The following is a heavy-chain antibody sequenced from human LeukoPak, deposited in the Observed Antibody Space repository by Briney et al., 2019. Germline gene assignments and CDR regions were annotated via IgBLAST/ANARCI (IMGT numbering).Heavy chain of an antibody. J-gene: IGHJ4*02. CDR3: AKAADDYGADY. V-gene: IGHV3-23*01. D-gene: IGHD4-17*01. CDR2: ISARGGST. CDR1: GFTFSNYA. Sequence: GGSLRLSCAASGFTFSNYAMSWVRQAPGKGLEWVSSISARGGSTYYADSVKGRFTISRDNSKNTLYLQMNSLRAEDTAVYYCAKAADDYGADYWGQGTLVTVSS.